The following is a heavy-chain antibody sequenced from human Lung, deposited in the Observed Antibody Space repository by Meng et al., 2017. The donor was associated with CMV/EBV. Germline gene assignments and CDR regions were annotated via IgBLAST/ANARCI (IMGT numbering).Heavy chain of an antibody. Sequence: GGSXRLXCAASGFTFSSYGMHWVRQAPGKGLEWVAFIRYDGSNKYYADSVKGRFTISRDNSKNTLYLQMNSLRAEDTAVYYCASQDIVVVPAAIRNYYYYGMDVWXQGTXVTV. D-gene: IGHD2-2*02. CDR2: IRYDGSNK. CDR1: GFTFSSYG. V-gene: IGHV3-30*02. J-gene: IGHJ6*02. CDR3: ASQDIVVVPAAIRNYYYYGMDV.